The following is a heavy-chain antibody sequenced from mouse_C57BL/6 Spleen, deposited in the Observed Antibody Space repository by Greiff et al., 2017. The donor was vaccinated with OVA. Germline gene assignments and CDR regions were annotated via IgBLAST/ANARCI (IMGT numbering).Heavy chain of an antibody. CDR2: IYPGSGNT. D-gene: IGHD1-1*01. CDR3: ARNPHYYGSSPPFDY. J-gene: IGHJ2*01. CDR1: GYTFTDYY. Sequence: VKLMESGAELVRPGASVKLSCKASGYTFTDYYINWVKQRPGQGLEWIARIYPGSGNTYYNEKFKGKATLTAEKSSSTAYMQLSSLTSEDSAVYFCARNPHYYGSSPPFDYWGQGTTLTVSS. V-gene: IGHV1-76*01.